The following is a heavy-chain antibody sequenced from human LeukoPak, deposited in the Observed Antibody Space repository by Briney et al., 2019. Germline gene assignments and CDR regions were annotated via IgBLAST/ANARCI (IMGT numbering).Heavy chain of an antibody. D-gene: IGHD3-22*01. CDR1: GFTFSSYG. J-gene: IGHJ3*02. CDR3: AKPVRHYYDSLSAFDI. V-gene: IGHV3-33*06. Sequence: GGSLRLSCAASGFTFSSYGMHWVRQAPGKGLEWVAVIWYDGSNKYYADSVKGRFTISRDNSKNTLYLQMNSLRAEDTAVYYCAKPVRHYYDSLSAFDIWGQRTMVTVSS. CDR2: IWYDGSNK.